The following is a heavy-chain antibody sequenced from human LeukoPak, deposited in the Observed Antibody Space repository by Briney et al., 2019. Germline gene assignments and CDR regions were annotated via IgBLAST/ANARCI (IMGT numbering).Heavy chain of an antibody. CDR3: ARDRHFYDSTGSD. J-gene: IGHJ4*02. D-gene: IGHD3-22*01. Sequence: PVGSLRLSCAASGFTFSSYSMNWVRQAPGKGLEWVSSISSSSSYIYYADSVKGRFTISRDNAKNSLYLQMNSLRAEDTAVYYCARDRHFYDSTGSDWGQGTLVTVSS. V-gene: IGHV3-21*01. CDR2: ISSSSSYI. CDR1: GFTFSSYS.